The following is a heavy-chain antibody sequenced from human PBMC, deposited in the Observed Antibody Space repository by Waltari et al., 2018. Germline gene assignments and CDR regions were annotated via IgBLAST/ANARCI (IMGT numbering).Heavy chain of an antibody. CDR2: INHSGST. CDR3: ARHRFDY. CDR1: GGSFSGDY. V-gene: IGHV4-34*01. J-gene: IGHJ4*02. Sequence: QVQLQQWGAGLLKPSETLSLTCAVYGGSFSGDYWSWIRQPPGKGLEWIGEINHSGSTNSNPSLKSRVTISVDTSKNQFSLKLSSVTAADTAVYYCARHRFDYWGQGTLVTVSS.